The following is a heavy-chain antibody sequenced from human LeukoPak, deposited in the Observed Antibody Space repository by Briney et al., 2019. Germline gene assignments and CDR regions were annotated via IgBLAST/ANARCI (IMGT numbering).Heavy chain of an antibody. J-gene: IGHJ4*02. CDR1: GGSISSYY. V-gene: IGHV4-59*01. CDR2: IYYSGST. D-gene: IGHD6-19*01. Sequence: SETLSLTCTVSGGSISSYYWSWIRQPPGKGLEWIGYIYYSGSTNYNPSLKSRVTISVDTSKNQFSLKLSSVTAADTAVYYCARLGYSSGWYYFDYWGQGTLVSVSS. CDR3: ARLGYSSGWYYFDY.